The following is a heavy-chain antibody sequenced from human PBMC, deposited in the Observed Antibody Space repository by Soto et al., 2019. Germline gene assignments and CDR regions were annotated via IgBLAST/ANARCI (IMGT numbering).Heavy chain of an antibody. J-gene: IGHJ4*02. Sequence: PGESLKISCKGSGYSVATHWIGWVRQMPGKGLEWMGIIYPGDSDTRYSPSFQGQVTISADKSISTAYLQWSSLKASDTAMYYCARQSDGSWYTFDYWGQGTLVTVSS. CDR1: GYSVATHW. V-gene: IGHV5-51*01. D-gene: IGHD6-13*01. CDR3: ARQSDGSWYTFDY. CDR2: IYPGDSDT.